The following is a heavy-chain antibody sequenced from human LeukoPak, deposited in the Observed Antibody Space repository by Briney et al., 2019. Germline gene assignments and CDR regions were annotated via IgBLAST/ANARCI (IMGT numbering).Heavy chain of an antibody. CDR3: ANSPWSGYYSWFDP. Sequence: PSETLSLTCTVSGGSISSSSYYWGWIRQPPGKGLEWIGGIYYSGSTYYNPSLKSRFTISVDTSNYHCSLKLSSVTAADTAVYYCANSPWSGYYSWFDPWGQGTLVTVSS. CDR1: GGSISSSSYY. CDR2: IYYSGST. J-gene: IGHJ5*02. V-gene: IGHV4-39*02. D-gene: IGHD3-3*01.